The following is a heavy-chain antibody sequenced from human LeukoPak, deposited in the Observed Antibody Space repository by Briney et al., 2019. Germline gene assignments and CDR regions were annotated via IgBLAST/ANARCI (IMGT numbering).Heavy chain of an antibody. CDR3: ARAHCSGRGCYQRYDGFDI. J-gene: IGHJ3*02. CDR2: ISGSTTTI. CDR1: GFTFSSYN. V-gene: IGHV3-48*01. D-gene: IGHD2-15*01. Sequence: GGSLRLSCAASGFTFSSYNMNWVRQAPGKGLEWVSYISGSTTTIYYADSVTGRFTISRDNAKNSLYLQMNSLRAEDTAVYYCARAHCSGRGCYQRYDGFDIWGQGTVVTVSS.